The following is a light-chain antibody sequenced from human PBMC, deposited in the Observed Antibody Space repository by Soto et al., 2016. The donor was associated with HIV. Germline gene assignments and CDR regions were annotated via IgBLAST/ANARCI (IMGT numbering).Light chain of an antibody. CDR2: LGS. J-gene: IGKJ4*01. CDR1: QSLLHSNGYNY. CDR3: MQGIHLPLT. V-gene: IGKV2-28*01. Sequence: DIVMTQSPLSLPVTPGEPASISCRSSQSLLHSNGYNYLDWYLQKPGQSPQVLIYLGSNRASGVPDRFSGSGSGTDFTLRISRVEAEDVGVYYCMQGIHLPLTFGGGTKVEI.